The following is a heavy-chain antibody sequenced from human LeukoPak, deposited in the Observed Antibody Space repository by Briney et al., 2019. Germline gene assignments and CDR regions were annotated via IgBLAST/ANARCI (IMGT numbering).Heavy chain of an antibody. Sequence: PGGSLRLSCVASGFTVSRNYMSWVSQAPGEGLEWVAVIYSGGSTHDADSVKGRFTISRDNSKNTLYLQMNSLRAEDTAVYYCARAGPSSSWHQFDYWGQGTLVTVSS. V-gene: IGHV3-66*01. CDR1: GFTVSRNY. CDR2: IYSGGST. CDR3: ARAGPSSSWHQFDY. J-gene: IGHJ4*02. D-gene: IGHD6-13*01.